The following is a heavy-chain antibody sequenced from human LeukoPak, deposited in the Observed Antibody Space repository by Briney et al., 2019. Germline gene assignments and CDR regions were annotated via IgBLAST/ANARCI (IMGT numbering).Heavy chain of an antibody. CDR3: AGLRYFDWFPRLSFYYYYYMDV. CDR1: GFTFSSYS. D-gene: IGHD3-9*01. V-gene: IGHV3-21*01. CDR2: ISSSSSYT. Sequence: PGGSLRLSCAASGFTFSSYSMNWVRQAPGKGLEWVSSISSSSSYTYYADSVKGRFTISRDNSKNTLYLQMNSLRAEDTAVYYCAGLRYFDWFPRLSFYYYYYMDVWGKGTTVTVSS. J-gene: IGHJ6*03.